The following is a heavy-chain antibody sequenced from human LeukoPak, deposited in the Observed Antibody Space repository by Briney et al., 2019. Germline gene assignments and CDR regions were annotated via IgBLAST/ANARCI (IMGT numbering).Heavy chain of an antibody. V-gene: IGHV3-7*03. D-gene: IGHD3/OR15-3a*01. Sequence: GGSLRLSCAASGFTFSRYWMGWVRQAPGKGLEWVANIKQDGSEKNYVDSVKGRITISRDNAKNSLYLQMNSLGAEDTAVYYCARGPWTARDYFDYWGHGTLVTVSS. CDR2: IKQDGSEK. CDR1: GFTFSRYW. J-gene: IGHJ4*01. CDR3: ARGPWTARDYFDY.